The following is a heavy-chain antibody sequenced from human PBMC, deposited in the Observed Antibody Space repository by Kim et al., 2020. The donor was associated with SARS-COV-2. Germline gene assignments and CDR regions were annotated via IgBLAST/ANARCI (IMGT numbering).Heavy chain of an antibody. CDR1: GGSIGSGDYS. Sequence: SETLSLTCSVSGGSIGSGDYSWNWIRQPPGKGLEWIGHIYSSGNTYYNPSLKGRVTISIDTSKNQFSLKLNSVTAADTAAYYCARDPGYSYGFDAFDIWGQGTVVTASS. CDR2: IYSSGNT. J-gene: IGHJ3*02. D-gene: IGHD5-18*01. CDR3: ARDPGYSYGFDAFDI. V-gene: IGHV4-30-4*01.